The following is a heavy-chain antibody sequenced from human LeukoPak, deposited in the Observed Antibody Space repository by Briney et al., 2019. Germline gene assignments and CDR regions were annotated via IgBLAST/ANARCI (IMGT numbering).Heavy chain of an antibody. J-gene: IGHJ5*02. Sequence: SETLSPTCTVSGSSISSYYWSWIRQPPGKGLEWIGYIYYSGSTNYNPSLKSRVTISVDTSKNQFSLKLSSVAAADTAVYYCASAGYSSSLLHWFDPWGQGTLVTVSS. CDR3: ASAGYSSSLLHWFDP. CDR1: GSSISSYY. V-gene: IGHV4-59*01. CDR2: IYYSGST. D-gene: IGHD6-13*01.